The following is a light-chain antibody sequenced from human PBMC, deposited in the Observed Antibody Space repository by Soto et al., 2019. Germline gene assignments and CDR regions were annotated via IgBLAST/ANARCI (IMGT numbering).Light chain of an antibody. J-gene: IGKJ2*02. CDR1: RTISTY. V-gene: IGKV1-39*01. CDR2: AAS. Sequence: DIQMTQSPSSLSASVGDRVTITCRASRTISTYLNWYHQKPGKAPKLLIYAASTLHGGVPARFSGSGSGTDFTLTISILQLEDFATYYCQQSYSTPSTFGQGTHLEI. CDR3: QQSYSTPST.